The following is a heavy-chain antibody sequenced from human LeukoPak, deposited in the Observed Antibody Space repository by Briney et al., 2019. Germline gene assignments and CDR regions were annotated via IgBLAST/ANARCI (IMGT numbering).Heavy chain of an antibody. Sequence: PGGSLRLSCAASGFTFSTYTMSWVRRAPGKGLEWVSALSGSDDYTYYADSVKGRFTISRDNSKNTLYLHLNSLRADDTAVYHCAKEVLDYEIPYWYFDLWGRGTLVTVSS. D-gene: IGHD4-17*01. V-gene: IGHV3-23*01. J-gene: IGHJ2*01. CDR2: LSGSDDYT. CDR3: AKEVLDYEIPYWYFDL. CDR1: GFTFSTYT.